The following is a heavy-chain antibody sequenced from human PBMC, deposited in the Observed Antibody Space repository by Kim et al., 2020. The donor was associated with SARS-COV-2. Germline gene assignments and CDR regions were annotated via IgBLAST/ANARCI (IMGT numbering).Heavy chain of an antibody. V-gene: IGHV3-23*01. CDR1: GFSFSSCA. D-gene: IGHD2-21*01. CDR3: AKDLWAFSARDA. Sequence: GGSLRLSCTVSGFSFSSCAMGWVLQAPGKGLEWVSSISHDGNAQYYAASVNGRFTISRDDSKNTLYLRLNSLRAEDTALYYCAKDLWAFSARDAWGQGTT. J-gene: IGHJ6*02. CDR2: ISHDGNAQ.